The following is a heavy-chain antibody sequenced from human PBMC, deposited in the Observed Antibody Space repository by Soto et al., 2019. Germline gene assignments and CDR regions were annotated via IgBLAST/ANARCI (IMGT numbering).Heavy chain of an antibody. J-gene: IGHJ4*02. CDR1: GDSLSSSRYY. D-gene: IGHD5-12*01. CDR2: IYYSGST. V-gene: IGHV4-39*01. CDR3: VGIEGYDFDY. Sequence: QLRLQESGPGLVKPSETLSISCSVSGDSLSSSRYYWGWVRQPPGKGLEWIGSIYYSGSTHYKPSLKSRVTISADTSKKQFSLKLNSVTAADTSVYYCVGIEGYDFDYWGQGTLVTGSS.